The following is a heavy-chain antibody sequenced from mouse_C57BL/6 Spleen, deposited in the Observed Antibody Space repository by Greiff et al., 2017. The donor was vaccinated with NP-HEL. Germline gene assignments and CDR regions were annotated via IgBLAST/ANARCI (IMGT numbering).Heavy chain of an antibody. CDR3: ARGDYGSSYFDY. CDR2: IYPRAGST. D-gene: IGHD1-1*01. CDR1: GYTFTSYD. J-gene: IGHJ2*01. Sequence: VQLQQSGPELVKPGASVKLSCKASGYTFTSYDINWVKQRPGQGLEWIGWIYPRAGSTKYNEKFKGKATLTVDTSSSTAYMELHSLTAEDSAVYFGARGDYGSSYFDYWGQGTTLTVSS. V-gene: IGHV1-85*01.